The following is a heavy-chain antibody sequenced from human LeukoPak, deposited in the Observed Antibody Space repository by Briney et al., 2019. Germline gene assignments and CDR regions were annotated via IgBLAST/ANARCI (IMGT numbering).Heavy chain of an antibody. V-gene: IGHV1-69*04. CDR2: IIPILGIA. CDR3: ARAGRDGYNFDY. CDR1: GGTFSSYA. J-gene: IGHJ4*02. D-gene: IGHD5-24*01. Sequence: GASVKVSCKASGGTFSSYAISWVRQAPGQGLVWMGRIIPILGIANYAQKFQGRVTITADKSTSTAYMELSSPRSEDTAVYYCARAGRDGYNFDYWGQGTLVTVSS.